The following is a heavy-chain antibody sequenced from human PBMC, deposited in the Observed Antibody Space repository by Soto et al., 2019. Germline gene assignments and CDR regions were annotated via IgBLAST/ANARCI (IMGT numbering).Heavy chain of an antibody. D-gene: IGHD3-3*01. CDR1: GFTFSSYG. V-gene: IGHV3-30*18. Sequence: GGSLRLSCAASGFTFSSYGVHWVRQAPGKGLEWVAAISYDGSNKYYADSVKGRFTISRDNSKNTLYLQMNSLRAEDTAVYYCAKDRTPFWSGYYSRAGPVDYFDYWGQGTLVTVSS. CDR2: ISYDGSNK. J-gene: IGHJ4*02. CDR3: AKDRTPFWSGYYSRAGPVDYFDY.